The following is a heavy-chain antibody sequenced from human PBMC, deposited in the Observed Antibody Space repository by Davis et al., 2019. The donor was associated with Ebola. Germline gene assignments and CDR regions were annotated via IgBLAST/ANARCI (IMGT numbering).Heavy chain of an antibody. V-gene: IGHV1-8*01. J-gene: IGHJ4*02. Sequence: AASVKVSCKTSGYTFTNYDINWVRQATGQGLEWMGWLNPNSGNTDSTHKFQGRLTMTKNISIGTAYMELSSLRSEDTAVYYCAGGYDSSGYYYNYYFDYWGQGTLVTVSS. CDR1: GYTFTNYD. CDR3: AGGYDSSGYYYNYYFDY. D-gene: IGHD3-22*01. CDR2: LNPNSGNT.